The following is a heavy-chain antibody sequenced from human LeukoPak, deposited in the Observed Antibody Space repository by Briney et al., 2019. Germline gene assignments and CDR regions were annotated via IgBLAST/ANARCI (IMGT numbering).Heavy chain of an antibody. Sequence: SVKVSCKASGCTFSSYAISWVRQAPGQGLEWMGRIIPILGIANYAQKFQGRVTITADKSTSTAYMELSSLRSEGTALYYCAIFGGTTSYYFDYWGQGTLVTVSS. CDR3: AIFGGTTSYYFDY. V-gene: IGHV1-69*04. CDR2: IIPILGIA. CDR1: GCTFSSYA. D-gene: IGHD1-1*01. J-gene: IGHJ4*02.